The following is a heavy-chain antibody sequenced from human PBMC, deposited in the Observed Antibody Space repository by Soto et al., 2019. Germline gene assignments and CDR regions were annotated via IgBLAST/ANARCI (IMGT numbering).Heavy chain of an antibody. CDR2: IIPIFGTA. J-gene: IGHJ6*02. CDR3: ARGAWDDYSGTNYGMDV. V-gene: IGHV1-69*13. Sequence: SVTVSCKASGGTFSSYAISWVRQAPGQGLEWMGGIIPIFGTANYAQKFQGRVTITADESTSTAYMELSSLRSEDTAVYYCARGAWDDYSGTNYGMDVWGQGTTVTVSS. CDR1: GGTFSSYA. D-gene: IGHD4-4*01.